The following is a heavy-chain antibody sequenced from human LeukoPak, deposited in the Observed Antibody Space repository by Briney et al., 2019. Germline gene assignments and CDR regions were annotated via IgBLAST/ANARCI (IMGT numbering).Heavy chain of an antibody. CDR2: INWNGGST. CDR1: GFTFDDYG. V-gene: IGHV3-20*04. Sequence: PGGSLRLSCAASGFTFDDYGLSWVRQAPGKGLEWVSTINWNGGSTGYADSVKGRFTISRDNAKNSLYLQMNSLRAEDTALYYCAKDDDWGRYKHWGQGTLVTVSS. CDR3: AKDDDWGRYKH. J-gene: IGHJ1*01. D-gene: IGHD3-16*01.